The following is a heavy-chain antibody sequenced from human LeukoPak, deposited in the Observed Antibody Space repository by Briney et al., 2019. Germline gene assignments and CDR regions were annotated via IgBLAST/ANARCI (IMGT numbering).Heavy chain of an antibody. CDR1: GFTFSSYS. D-gene: IGHD3-3*01. J-gene: IGHJ4*02. V-gene: IGHV3-21*01. CDR3: AREDTIFGVVIRYPDY. CDR2: ISSSSRYI. Sequence: PGGSLRLSCAASGFTFSSYSMNWVRQAPGKGLEWVSSISSSSRYIYYADSVKGRFTISRDNAKNSLYLQMNSLRAEDTAVYYCAREDTIFGVVIRYPDYWGQGTLVTVSS.